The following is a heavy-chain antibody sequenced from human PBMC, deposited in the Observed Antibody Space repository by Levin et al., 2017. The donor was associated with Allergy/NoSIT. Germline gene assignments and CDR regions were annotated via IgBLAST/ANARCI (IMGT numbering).Heavy chain of an antibody. V-gene: IGHV3-30*18. Sequence: PGGSLRLSCAASGFIFSSYGMYWVRQAPGKGLEWVALITPDGGNQYYLGSVKGRFSISRDNSKNTLYLEVSSLRVEDAAVYYCTKGGDMDVWGKGTTVTVSS. D-gene: IGHD3-16*01. CDR2: ITPDGGNQ. CDR3: TKGGDMDV. CDR1: GFIFSSYG. J-gene: IGHJ6*03.